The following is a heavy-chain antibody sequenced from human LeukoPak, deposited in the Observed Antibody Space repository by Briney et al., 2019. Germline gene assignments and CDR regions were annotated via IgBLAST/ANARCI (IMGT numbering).Heavy chain of an antibody. D-gene: IGHD2-2*02. CDR1: GFTFSSYG. V-gene: IGHV3-30*02. CDR2: IWYDGSNK. Sequence: GGSLRLSCAASGFTFSSYGMHWVRQAPGKGLEWVAVIWYDGSNKYYADSVKGRFTISRDNSKNTLYLQMNSLRAEDTAVYYCAKVPYCSSTSCYTEPFDYWGQGTLVTVSS. J-gene: IGHJ4*02. CDR3: AKVPYCSSTSCYTEPFDY.